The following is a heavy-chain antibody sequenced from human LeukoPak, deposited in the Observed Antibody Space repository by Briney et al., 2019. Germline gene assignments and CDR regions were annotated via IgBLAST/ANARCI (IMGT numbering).Heavy chain of an antibody. CDR2: INQDGSDK. CDR1: GFTFSSYW. J-gene: IGHJ3*02. Sequence: GGSLRLSCAASGFTFSSYWMTWVRQAPGKGLEWVANINQDGSDKNYVDSVKGRFTLSRDNAKNSMSLQMNSLRAEDTAVYYCARDSGTTGYDALDIWGQGTMVTVSS. D-gene: IGHD1-26*01. CDR3: ARDSGTTGYDALDI. V-gene: IGHV3-7*05.